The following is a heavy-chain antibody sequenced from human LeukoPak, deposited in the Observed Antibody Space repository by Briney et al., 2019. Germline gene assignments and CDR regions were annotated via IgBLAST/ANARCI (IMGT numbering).Heavy chain of an antibody. J-gene: IGHJ4*02. Sequence: SQTLSHTCTVSGGSISSGNYFWSWIRQPAGKGLEWIGRIYTSGSTNYNPSLKSRVTISVDTSKNQFSLKLSSVTAADTAVYYCARSPLEYDFWSGRRYYFDYWGQGTLVTVSS. D-gene: IGHD3-3*01. CDR3: ARSPLEYDFWSGRRYYFDY. CDR1: GGSISSGNYF. V-gene: IGHV4-61*02. CDR2: IYTSGST.